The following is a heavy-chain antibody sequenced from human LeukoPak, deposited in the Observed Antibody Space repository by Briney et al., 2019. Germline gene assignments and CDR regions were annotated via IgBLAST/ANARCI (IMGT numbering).Heavy chain of an antibody. D-gene: IGHD3-22*01. CDR1: GGSFSGYY. Sequence: SETLSLTCAVYGGSFSGYYWSWIRQPPGKGLEWIGEINHSGSTNYNPSLKSRVTISVDTSKNQFSLKLSSVTAADTAVYYCARRAKWLAPMVDYWGQGTLVTVSS. CDR3: ARRAKWLAPMVDY. J-gene: IGHJ4*02. V-gene: IGHV4-34*01. CDR2: INHSGST.